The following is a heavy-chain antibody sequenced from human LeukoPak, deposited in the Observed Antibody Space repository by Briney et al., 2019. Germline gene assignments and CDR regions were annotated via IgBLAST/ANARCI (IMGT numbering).Heavy chain of an antibody. V-gene: IGHV3-7*03. CDR2: IKQDGSEE. Sequence: GGSLRLSCAASGFTFSSYWMSWVRQAPGKGLEWVANIKQDGSEEYYVDSVKGRFTISRDNAKNSLYLQMNSLRAEDTAVYYCAKDSSGYSDYFDYWGQGTLVTVSS. J-gene: IGHJ4*02. CDR1: GFTFSSYW. D-gene: IGHD3-22*01. CDR3: AKDSSGYSDYFDY.